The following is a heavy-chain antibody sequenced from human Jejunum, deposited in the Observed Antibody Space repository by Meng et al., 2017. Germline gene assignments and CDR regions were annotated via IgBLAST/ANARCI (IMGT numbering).Heavy chain of an antibody. CDR1: GFTFSIFA. D-gene: IGHD2-15*01. CDR3: ARDGGPYSPPYY. Sequence: QVQLVQSGAEVKEPGASVRICCKASGFTFSIFAMHWVRQVPGHRLEWMGWINGANTVTRCAQTLQGRVTITRDTSANTAYLEVNSLTSEDTAVYYCARDGGPYSPPYYWGQGTLVTVSS. J-gene: IGHJ4*02. CDR2: INGANTVT. V-gene: IGHV1-3*01.